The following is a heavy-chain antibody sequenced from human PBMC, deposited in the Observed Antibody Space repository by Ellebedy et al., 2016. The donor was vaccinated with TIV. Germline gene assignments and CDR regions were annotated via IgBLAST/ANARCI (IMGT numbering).Heavy chain of an antibody. CDR1: GSTFSSYW. Sequence: GGSLRLSCAASGSTFSSYWMTWVRQAPGKGLEWVANIKPDGSEKYYVDSVKGRFTISRDNAKNSVYLQMNSLRAEDTAVYYCAKAIAAAGSYWGQGTLVTVSS. D-gene: IGHD6-13*01. V-gene: IGHV3-7*01. CDR2: IKPDGSEK. J-gene: IGHJ4*02. CDR3: AKAIAAAGSY.